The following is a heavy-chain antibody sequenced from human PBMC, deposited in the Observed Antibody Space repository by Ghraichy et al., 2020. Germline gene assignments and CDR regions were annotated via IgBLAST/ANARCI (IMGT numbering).Heavy chain of an antibody. CDR3: ARGTSDFWSGYAD. D-gene: IGHD3-3*01. V-gene: IGHV3-23*01. Sequence: GESLNISCAASGFTFDTKAMYWVRQAPGKGLQWVSAITASGATFLADSVKGRFSISRDNSENTLYLQMNSLGVEDTAIYYCARGTSDFWSGYADWGQGTLVTVS. CDR2: ITASGAT. CDR1: GFTFDTKA. J-gene: IGHJ4*02.